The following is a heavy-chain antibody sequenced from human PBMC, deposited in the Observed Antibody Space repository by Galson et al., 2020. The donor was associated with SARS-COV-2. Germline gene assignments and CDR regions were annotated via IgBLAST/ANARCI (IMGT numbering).Heavy chain of an antibody. CDR1: GYSFTGYY. CDR3: ARDRISAPDDFDY. CDR2: VNPKTGDR. D-gene: IGHD6-13*01. V-gene: IGHV1-2*02. J-gene: IGHJ4*02. Sequence: ASVKVSCQASGYSFTGYYIHWVRQALGEGLEWWGWVNPKTGDRKYKEKFQGRVSMTRDTSISTAYLELSRLTPDDTAVYYCARDRISAPDDFDYWGQGTLVTVSS.